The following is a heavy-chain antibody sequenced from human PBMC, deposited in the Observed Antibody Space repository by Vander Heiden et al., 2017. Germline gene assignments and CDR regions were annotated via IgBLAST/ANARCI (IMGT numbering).Heavy chain of an antibody. CDR3: TKDLPGYYRPADY. J-gene: IGHJ4*02. V-gene: IGHV3-23*01. CDR2: VSGSGSHT. Sequence: EVQLLESGGGLGQPGGVLRLSCSPSGFTFGDHAIDWVPPAPGKGLEWVSTVSGSGSHTYYADSVKGRFAISRDNSKNTLYLQMNNLRAEDTALYHCTKDLPGYYRPADYWGQGTLVTVSS. D-gene: IGHD3-9*01. CDR1: GFTFGDHA.